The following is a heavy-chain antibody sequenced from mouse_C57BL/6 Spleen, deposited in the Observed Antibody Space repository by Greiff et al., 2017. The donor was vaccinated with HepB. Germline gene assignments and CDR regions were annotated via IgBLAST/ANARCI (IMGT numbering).Heavy chain of an antibody. V-gene: IGHV1-76*01. Sequence: VQLQQSGAELVRPGASVKLSCKASGYTFTDYYINWVKQRPGQGLEWIARIYPGSGNTYYNEKFKGKATLTAEKSSSTAYMQLSSLTSEDYAVYVGARGDTTDYWGQGTTLTVSS. D-gene: IGHD1-1*01. CDR2: IYPGSGNT. J-gene: IGHJ2*01. CDR1: GYTFTDYY. CDR3: ARGDTTDY.